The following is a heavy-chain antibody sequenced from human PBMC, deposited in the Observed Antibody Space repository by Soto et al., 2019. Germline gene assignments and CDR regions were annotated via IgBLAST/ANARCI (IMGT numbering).Heavy chain of an antibody. D-gene: IGHD1-26*01. CDR1: GFTFSSYA. V-gene: IGHV3-23*01. J-gene: IGHJ4*02. Sequence: GESLKISCAASGFTFSSYAMSWVRQAPGKGLEWVSAISGSGGSTYYADSVKGRFTISRDNSKNTLYLQMNSLRAEDTAVYYCAKYPIGNSGSYYFDYWGQGTLVTVSS. CDR2: ISGSGGST. CDR3: AKYPIGNSGSYYFDY.